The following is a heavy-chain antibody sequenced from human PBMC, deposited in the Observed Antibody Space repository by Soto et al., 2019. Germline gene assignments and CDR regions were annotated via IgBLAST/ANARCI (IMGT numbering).Heavy chain of an antibody. CDR2: IYYSGST. J-gene: IGHJ3*02. V-gene: IGHV4-31*03. CDR1: GDSISSGGYY. D-gene: IGHD2-15*01. CDR3: ARGTRRVVVAAIAFDI. Sequence: QVQLQESGPGLVKPSQTLSLTCTVSGDSISSGGYYWSWIRQHPGKGLEWVGHIYYSGSTYYNPSLKSRVTISVDTSKNQFSLKLSSVTAADTAVYYCARGTRRVVVAAIAFDIWGQGTMVTVSS.